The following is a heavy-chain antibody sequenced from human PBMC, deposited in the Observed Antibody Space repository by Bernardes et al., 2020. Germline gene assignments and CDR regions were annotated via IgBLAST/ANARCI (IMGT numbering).Heavy chain of an antibody. V-gene: IGHV4-59*01. J-gene: IGHJ6*03. CDR2: IYYSGST. Sequence: TLSLTCTVSGGSISSYYWSWIRQPPGKGLEWIGYIYYSGSTNYNPSLKSRVTISVDTSKNQFSLKLSSVTAADTAVYYCARATTMVRGPLYYYYYYMDVWGKGTTVTVSS. CDR3: ARATTMVRGPLYYYYYYMDV. CDR1: GGSISSYY. D-gene: IGHD3-10*01.